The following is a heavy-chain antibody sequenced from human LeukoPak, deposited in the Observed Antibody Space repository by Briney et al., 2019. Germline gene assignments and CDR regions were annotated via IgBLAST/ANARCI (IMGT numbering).Heavy chain of an antibody. CDR3: ARDMAYYDLWSGKGIRHNWFDP. D-gene: IGHD3-3*01. J-gene: IGHJ5*02. V-gene: IGHV4-59*11. CDR1: GGSISSHY. Sequence: SETLSLTCTVSGGSISSHYWSWIRQPPGKGLEWIGYIYHSGSTNYNPSLKSRVTISVDTSKNQFSLKLSSVTAADTAVYYCARDMAYYDLWSGKGIRHNWFDPWGQGTLVTVSS. CDR2: IYHSGST.